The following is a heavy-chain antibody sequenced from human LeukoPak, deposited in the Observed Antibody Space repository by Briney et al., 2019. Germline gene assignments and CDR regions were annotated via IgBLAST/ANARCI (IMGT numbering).Heavy chain of an antibody. CDR2: LYSGGST. CDR1: GFTVSDNY. D-gene: IGHD2-8*01. Sequence: PGGSLRLSCAASGFTVSDNYMSWVRQAPGKGLEWVSVLYSGGSTYYADSVKGRFTTSRDNSKNTLYLQMNSLRAEDTAVYYCARELMTATLDYWGQGTLVTVSS. CDR3: ARELMTATLDY. J-gene: IGHJ4*02. V-gene: IGHV3-53*01.